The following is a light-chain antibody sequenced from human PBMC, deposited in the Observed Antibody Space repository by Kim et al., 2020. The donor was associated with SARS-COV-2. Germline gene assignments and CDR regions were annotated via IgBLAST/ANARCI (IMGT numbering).Light chain of an antibody. Sequence: SASVGDRVPITCRASQDISNYLAWYQQKPGKVPKLLIHAASTLQSGVPSRFSGSISGTDFSLTISSLQAEDVATYYCQKYNSAPHTFGQGTKLEI. CDR2: AAS. J-gene: IGKJ2*01. CDR3: QKYNSAPHT. CDR1: QDISNY. V-gene: IGKV1-27*01.